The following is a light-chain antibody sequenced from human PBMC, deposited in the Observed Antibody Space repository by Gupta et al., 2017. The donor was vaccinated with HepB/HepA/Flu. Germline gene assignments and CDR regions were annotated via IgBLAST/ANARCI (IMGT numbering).Light chain of an antibody. J-gene: IGLJ3*02. CDR3: CSYAGSYTRV. V-gene: IGLV2-11*01. Sequence: QSALTQPRSVSGSPGQSVTVSCTGTSNDVGGYDYVSWYQQHPGKAPKLIIYDVNKRPSGVPDRFSGSKSGNTASLTISGLQAEDEADYFCCSYAGSYTRVFGGGTKLTVL. CDR1: SNDVGGYDY. CDR2: DVN.